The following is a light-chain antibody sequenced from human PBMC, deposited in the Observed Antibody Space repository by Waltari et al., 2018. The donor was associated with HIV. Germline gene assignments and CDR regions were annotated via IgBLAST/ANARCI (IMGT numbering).Light chain of an antibody. CDR3: SSYAPTNNFYVL. CDR1: SSDLGGYHS. V-gene: IGLV2-8*01. Sequence: QSALTQPPSASGSPGQSVTISCPGTSSDLGGYHSVSCYQQHPGKAPKLIITEVTKPPSGVPDRFSGSKSGNTASLTVSGLQAEDEAHYYCSSYAPTNNFYVLFGGGTALTVL. CDR2: EVT. J-gene: IGLJ2*01.